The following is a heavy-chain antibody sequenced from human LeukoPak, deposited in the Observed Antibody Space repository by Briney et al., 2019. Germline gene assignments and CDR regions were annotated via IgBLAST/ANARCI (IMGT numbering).Heavy chain of an antibody. CDR1: GGSINFSY. V-gene: IGHV4-59*01. Sequence: SETLSLTCTVSGGSINFSYWSWIRQPPGKGLEWIGYIYYSGSTNYNPSLKSRVTISVDTSKNQFSLKLSSVTAADTAVYYCAREGKVYQDAFDIWGQGTMVTVSS. CDR2: IYYSGST. CDR3: AREGKVYQDAFDI. D-gene: IGHD6-13*01. J-gene: IGHJ3*02.